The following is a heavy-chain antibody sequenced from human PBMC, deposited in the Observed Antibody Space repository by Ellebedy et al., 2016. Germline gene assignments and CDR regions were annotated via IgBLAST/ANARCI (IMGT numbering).Heavy chain of an antibody. Sequence: GGSLRLXXAASGFTFSSYAMHWVRQAPGKGLEWVAVISYDGSNKYYADSVKGRFTISRDNSKNTLYLQMNSLRAEDTAVYYCASHDSSGYYVDEDYWGQGTLVTVSS. CDR3: ASHDSSGYYVDEDY. CDR2: ISYDGSNK. V-gene: IGHV3-30-3*01. CDR1: GFTFSSYA. J-gene: IGHJ4*02. D-gene: IGHD3-22*01.